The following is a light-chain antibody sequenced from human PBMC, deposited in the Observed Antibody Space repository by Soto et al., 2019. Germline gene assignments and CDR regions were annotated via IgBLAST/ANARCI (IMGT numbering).Light chain of an antibody. V-gene: IGLV2-23*02. CDR2: EVS. J-gene: IGLJ1*01. CDR3: QSYDGSLNTFYV. Sequence: QSVLTQSASVSGSPGQSITISCTGTSSDVGSYNLVSWYQQHPGKAPKLMIYEVSKRPSGVSNRFSGSKSGNTASLTISGLQAEDEADYYCQSYDGSLNTFYVFGTGTKVTVL. CDR1: SSDVGSYNL.